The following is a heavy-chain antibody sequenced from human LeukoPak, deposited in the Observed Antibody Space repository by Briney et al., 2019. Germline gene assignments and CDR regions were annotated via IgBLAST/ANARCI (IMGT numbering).Heavy chain of an antibody. CDR3: AKDQGLEGDY. D-gene: IGHD5-12*01. CDR2: ISADGIDK. V-gene: IGHV3-30*18. J-gene: IGHJ4*02. Sequence: GGSLRLSCAASGFPFSNYGMHWVRQAPGKGLEWVAVISADGIDKYYADSVKGRFTISRDNSKNTPYLQRGSLRPEDTAVYYCAKDQGLEGDYWGQGNLVTVSS. CDR1: GFPFSNYG.